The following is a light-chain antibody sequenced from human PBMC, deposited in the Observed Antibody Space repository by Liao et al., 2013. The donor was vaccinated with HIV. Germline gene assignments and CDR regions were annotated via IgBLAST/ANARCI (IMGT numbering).Light chain of an antibody. Sequence: SYKLTQPPSVSVSPGQTASITCSGDKLGDKYACWYQQKPGQSPVLLIYQDTKRPSGIPERFSGSNSGNTATLTISGTQAMDEADYYCQAWDSSTAFYVFGTGTKVTVL. CDR2: QDT. J-gene: IGLJ1*01. V-gene: IGLV3-1*01. CDR3: QAWDSSTAFYV. CDR1: KLGDKY.